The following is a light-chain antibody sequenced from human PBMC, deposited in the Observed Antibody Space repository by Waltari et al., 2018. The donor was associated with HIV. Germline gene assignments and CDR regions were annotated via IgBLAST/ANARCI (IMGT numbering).Light chain of an antibody. CDR1: SSDVGGYNY. CDR2: EVS. J-gene: IGLJ1*01. V-gene: IGLV2-14*01. CDR3: SSYTSSTTYV. Sequence: QSALTQPASVSGSPGQSITISCTGTSSDVGGYNYVSWYQQHPGNAPKLLIYEVSNRPSGVSNRFSGSKSGNTASLTISGLQADDEAHYYCSSYTSSTTYVFGTGTKVTVL.